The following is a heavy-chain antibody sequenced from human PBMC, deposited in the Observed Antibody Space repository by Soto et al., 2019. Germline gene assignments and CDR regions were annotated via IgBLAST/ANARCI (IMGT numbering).Heavy chain of an antibody. Sequence: ASVKVSCKASGYTFSNYYLHWVRQAPGQGLEWMGVINPSGGSSSYAQKFQDRITMTRDTSTSTVYMELSSLTSEDTAVYYCARPPGIAAAALEYWGQGTLVTVYS. CDR1: GYTFSNYY. CDR3: ARPPGIAAAALEY. CDR2: INPSGGSS. D-gene: IGHD6-13*01. V-gene: IGHV1-46*01. J-gene: IGHJ4*02.